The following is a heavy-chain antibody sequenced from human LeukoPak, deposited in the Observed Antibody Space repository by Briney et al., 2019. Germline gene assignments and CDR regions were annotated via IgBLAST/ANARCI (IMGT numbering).Heavy chain of an antibody. V-gene: IGHV3-23*01. CDR3: ANPYRGNYYLGDY. D-gene: IGHD1-26*01. Sequence: GGSLRLSCLASGYTFSSYSINWVRQAPGKGPEWVSAISSSGDTTYYADSVKGRFTISRDNSKNTLYLQMNSLRAEDTAVYYCANPYRGNYYLGDYWGQGTLVTVSS. J-gene: IGHJ4*02. CDR2: ISSSGDTT. CDR1: GYTFSSYS.